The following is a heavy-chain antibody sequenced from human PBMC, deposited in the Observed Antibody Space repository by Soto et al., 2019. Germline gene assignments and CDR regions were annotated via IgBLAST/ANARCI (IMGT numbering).Heavy chain of an antibody. J-gene: IGHJ4*02. CDR3: ARLKLIGFGEPPSALDY. CDR1: GYSFTSYW. CDR2: IYPGDSDT. Sequence: GESLKISCKGSGYSFTSYWIGWVRQMPGKGLEWMGIIYPGDSDTRYSPSFQGQVTISADKSISTAYLQWSSLKASDTAMYYCARLKLIGFGEPPSALDYWGQGTLVTVSS. D-gene: IGHD3-10*01. V-gene: IGHV5-51*01.